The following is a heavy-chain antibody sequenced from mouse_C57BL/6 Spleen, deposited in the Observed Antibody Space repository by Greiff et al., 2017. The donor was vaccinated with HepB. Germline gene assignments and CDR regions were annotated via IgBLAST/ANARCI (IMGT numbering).Heavy chain of an antibody. CDR2: IHHNSGST. D-gene: IGHD3-2*02. CDR1: GYTFTSYW. Sequence: QVQLQQPGAELVKPGASVKLSCKASGYTFTSYWMHWVKQRPGQGLEWIGMIHHNSGSTNYNEKFKSKATLTVDKSSSTAYMQLSSLTSEDSAVYYCARWDSSGYYAMDYWGQGTSVTVS. CDR3: ARWDSSGYYAMDY. J-gene: IGHJ4*01. V-gene: IGHV1-64*01.